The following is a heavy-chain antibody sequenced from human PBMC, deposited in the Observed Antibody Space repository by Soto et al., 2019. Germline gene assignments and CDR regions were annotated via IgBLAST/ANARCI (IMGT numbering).Heavy chain of an antibody. CDR2: IIPIFGTA. V-gene: IGHV1-69*13. CDR3: ARKGLAAHTYYYYGMDV. CDR1: GGTFSSYA. J-gene: IGHJ6*02. D-gene: IGHD6-13*01. Sequence: SVKVSCKASGGTFSSYAISWVRQAPVQGLEWMGGIIPIFGTANYAQKFQGRVTITADESTSTAYMELSSLRSEDTPVYYCARKGLAAHTYYYYGMDVWGQGTTLTASS.